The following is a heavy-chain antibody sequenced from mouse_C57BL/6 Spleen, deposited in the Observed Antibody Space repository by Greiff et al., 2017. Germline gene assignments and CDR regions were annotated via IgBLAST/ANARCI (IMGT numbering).Heavy chain of an antibody. V-gene: IGHV1-64*01. Sequence: QVQLKQPGAELVKPGASVKLSCKASGYTFTSYWMHWVKQRPGQGLEWIGMIHPNSGSTNYNEKFKSKATLTVDKSSSTAYMQLSSLTSEDSAVYYCARCLHYDYGLDYWGQGTTLTVSS. CDR3: ARCLHYDYGLDY. J-gene: IGHJ2*01. CDR2: IHPNSGST. CDR1: GYTFTSYW. D-gene: IGHD2-4*01.